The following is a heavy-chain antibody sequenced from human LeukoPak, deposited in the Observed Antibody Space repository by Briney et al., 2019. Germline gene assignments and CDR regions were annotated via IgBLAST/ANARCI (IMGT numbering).Heavy chain of an antibody. D-gene: IGHD2-2*01. V-gene: IGHV3-21*01. CDR3: ARWVCSSTSCYYFDY. CDR2: ISNRSTYI. Sequence: PGGSLRLSCAASGFTFSSYTMTWVRQAPGKGLEWVSSISNRSTYIYYADSVKGRFTISRDNVQNSLYLQMNSLRAEDTAVYYCARWVCSSTSCYYFDYWGRGTLVIVSS. J-gene: IGHJ4*02. CDR1: GFTFSSYT.